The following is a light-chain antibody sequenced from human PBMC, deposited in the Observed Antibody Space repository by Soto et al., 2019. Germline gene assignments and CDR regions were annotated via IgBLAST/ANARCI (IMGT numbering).Light chain of an antibody. Sequence: EIVFTQSAATLSLSPGERATLSCRSSLSVSSDLAWYRQKPGQAPRLLIYGASTRATGIPARCSGSGSGTEFTLTISSMQYEDFAVSYCQQYNIWPRTFGQGTKVDI. CDR3: QQYNIWPRT. J-gene: IGKJ1*01. CDR2: GAS. V-gene: IGKV3-15*01. CDR1: LSVSSD.